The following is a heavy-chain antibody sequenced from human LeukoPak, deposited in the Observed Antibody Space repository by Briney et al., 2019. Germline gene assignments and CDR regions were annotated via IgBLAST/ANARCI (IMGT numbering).Heavy chain of an antibody. D-gene: IGHD2-2*01. J-gene: IGHJ5*02. CDR1: GYTFTSYG. V-gene: IGHV1-18*01. CDR3: ARAKPPSNTYCSSTSCYRWKVSWFDP. Sequence: ASVKVSCKASGYTFTSYGISWVRQAPGQGLEWMGWISAYNGNTNYAQKLQGRVTMTTDTSTSTAYMELRSLRSDDTAVYYCARAKPPSNTYCSSTSCYRWKVSWFDPWGQGTLVTVSS. CDR2: ISAYNGNT.